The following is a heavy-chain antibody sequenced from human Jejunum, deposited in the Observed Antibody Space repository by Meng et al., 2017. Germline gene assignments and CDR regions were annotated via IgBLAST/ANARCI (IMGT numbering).Heavy chain of an antibody. Sequence: SETLSLTCTVSGDSISSGSSYWSWIRQPAGKGLEWIGRIYTNENTHYNPSLKRRVIISVDTSQNQFSLRPSSVTAAATAVYYSARYSGSSRALDIWGQGTMVTVSS. D-gene: IGHD5-12*01. CDR3: ARYSGSSRALDI. CDR2: IYTNENT. CDR1: GDSISSGSSY. J-gene: IGHJ3*02. V-gene: IGHV4-61*02.